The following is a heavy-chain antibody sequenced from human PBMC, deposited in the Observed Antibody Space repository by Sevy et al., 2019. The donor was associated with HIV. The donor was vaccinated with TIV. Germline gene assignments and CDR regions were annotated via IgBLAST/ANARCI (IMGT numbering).Heavy chain of an antibody. CDR2: MNVGNGNT. Sequence: ASVKVSCKASGYTFVYYAIHWVRQAPGQRLEWMGWMNVGNGNTKYSQKFQGRATFSRDTSASEAYMKLSSLKSEDTAVYYCAGDQAGAHKGLDYWGQGTQVTVSS. CDR1: GYTFVYYA. J-gene: IGHJ4*02. D-gene: IGHD6-13*01. V-gene: IGHV1-3*01. CDR3: AGDQAGAHKGLDY.